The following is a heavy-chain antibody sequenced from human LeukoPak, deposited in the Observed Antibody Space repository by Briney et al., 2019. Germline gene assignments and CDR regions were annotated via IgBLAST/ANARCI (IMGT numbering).Heavy chain of an antibody. CDR3: AREGFIVVVPAAKASNWFDP. V-gene: IGHV3-30-3*01. J-gene: IGHJ5*02. Sequence: GRSLRLSCAASGFTFSSYAMHWVRQAPGKGLEWVAVISYDGSNRYYADSVKGRFTISRDNSKNTLYLQMNSLRAEDTAVYYCAREGFIVVVPAAKASNWFDPWGQGTLVTVSS. CDR2: ISYDGSNR. D-gene: IGHD2-2*01. CDR1: GFTFSSYA.